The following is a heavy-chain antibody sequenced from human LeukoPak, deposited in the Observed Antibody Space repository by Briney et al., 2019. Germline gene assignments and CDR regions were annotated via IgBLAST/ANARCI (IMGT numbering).Heavy chain of an antibody. J-gene: IGHJ3*02. CDR1: GDSVSSKSAA. CDR3: AKMLDAFEI. Sequence: SQTLSLTCAMSGDSVSSKSAAWNWIRQSQSRGLEWLGRTYLRSKWYYEYAPSVKSRITITPDTSENQFSLQLNSVTPEDTAVYYCAKMLDAFEIWGQGTMVTVSS. D-gene: IGHD3-10*02. CDR2: TYLRSKWYY. V-gene: IGHV6-1*01.